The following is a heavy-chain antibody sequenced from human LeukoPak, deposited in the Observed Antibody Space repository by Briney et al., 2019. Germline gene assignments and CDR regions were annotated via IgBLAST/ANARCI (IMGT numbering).Heavy chain of an antibody. CDR1: GFTFSNFD. Sequence: PGGSLRLSCAASGFTFSNFDMSWVRQAPAKGLNWVSAISSNTGGTTYADSVKGRFTISRDNSKNTLYLQMSSLRAEDAAVYYCAKDLPMVRGVIVEWNYYYGMDVWGQGTTVTVSS. V-gene: IGHV3-23*01. CDR2: ISSNTGGT. D-gene: IGHD3-10*01. J-gene: IGHJ6*02. CDR3: AKDLPMVRGVIVEWNYYYGMDV.